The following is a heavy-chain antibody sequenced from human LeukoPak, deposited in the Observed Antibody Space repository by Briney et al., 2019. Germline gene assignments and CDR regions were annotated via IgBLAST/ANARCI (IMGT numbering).Heavy chain of an antibody. CDR3: ARVPGDCSSTSCYEFWFDP. Sequence: GGSLRLSCAASGFTFSTYSMNWVRQAPGKGLEWVSSISSTSSYIFYADSVRGRFTISRDNAKNSLYLQMNSLRAEDTAVYYCARVPGDCSSTSCYEFWFDPWGQGTLVTVSS. D-gene: IGHD2-2*01. J-gene: IGHJ5*02. CDR2: ISSTSSYI. V-gene: IGHV3-21*01. CDR1: GFTFSTYS.